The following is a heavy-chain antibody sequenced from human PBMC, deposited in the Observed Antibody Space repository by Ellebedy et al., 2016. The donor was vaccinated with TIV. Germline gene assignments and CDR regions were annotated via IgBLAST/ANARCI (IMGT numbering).Heavy chain of an antibody. J-gene: IGHJ5*02. D-gene: IGHD3-10*01. Sequence: ASVKVSCXASGYTFTSYDINWVRQATGQGLEWMGWMNPNSGGTNYAQKFQGWVTMTRDTSISTAYMELSRLRSDDTAVYYCARDLAGYYYGSGSHNWFDPWGQGTLVTVSS. CDR1: GYTFTSYD. CDR3: ARDLAGYYYGSGSHNWFDP. V-gene: IGHV1-2*04. CDR2: MNPNSGGT.